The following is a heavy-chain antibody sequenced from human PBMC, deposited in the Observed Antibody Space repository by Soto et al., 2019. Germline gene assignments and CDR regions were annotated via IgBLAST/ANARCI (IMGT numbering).Heavy chain of an antibody. Sequence: ASVKVSCKASAYTFTSYGISWVRQAPGQGLEWMGWISAYNGNTDYAQKLQGRVTMTTDTSTSTAYMELRSLRFDDTAVYYCARVGEYCSSTSCHDYWGQGTLVTVSS. CDR3: ARVGEYCSSTSCHDY. J-gene: IGHJ4*02. V-gene: IGHV1-18*01. CDR2: ISAYNGNT. CDR1: AYTFTSYG. D-gene: IGHD2-2*01.